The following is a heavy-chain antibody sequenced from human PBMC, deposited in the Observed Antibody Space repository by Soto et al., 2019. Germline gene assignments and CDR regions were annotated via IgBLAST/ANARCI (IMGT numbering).Heavy chain of an antibody. V-gene: IGHV3-33*01. D-gene: IGHD3-10*01. CDR3: ARDRGVPSMVLIDY. J-gene: IGHJ4*02. CDR2: IWYDGSNK. Sequence: TGGSLRLSCAASGFTFSSYGMHWVRQAPGKGLEWVAVIWYDGSNKYYADSVKGRFTISRDNSKNTLYLQMNSLRAEDTAVYYWARDRGVPSMVLIDYWGQGTLVNVSS. CDR1: GFTFSSYG.